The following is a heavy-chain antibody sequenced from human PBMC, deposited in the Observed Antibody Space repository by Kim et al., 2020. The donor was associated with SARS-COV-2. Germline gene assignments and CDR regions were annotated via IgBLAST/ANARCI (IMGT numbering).Heavy chain of an antibody. V-gene: IGHV3-30*03. CDR3: ARDRGFIRAVATEADYYYGMDV. CDR1: GFTFSSYG. J-gene: IGHJ6*02. Sequence: GGSLRLSCAASGFTFSSYGMHWVRQAPGKGLEWVAVLSYDGSNKYYADSVKGRFTISRDNSKNTLYLQMNSLRAEDTAVYYCARDRGFIRAVATEADYYYGMDVWGQGTTVTDSS. CDR2: LSYDGSNK. D-gene: IGHD5-12*01.